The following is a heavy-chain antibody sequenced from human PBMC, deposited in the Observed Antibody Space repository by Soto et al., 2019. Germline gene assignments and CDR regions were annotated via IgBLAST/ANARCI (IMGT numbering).Heavy chain of an antibody. CDR2: ISGSGGST. J-gene: IGHJ4*02. D-gene: IGHD3-22*01. CDR1: GFTFSSYA. V-gene: IGHV3-23*01. Sequence: GGSLRLSCAASGFTFSSYAMSWVRQAPGKGLEWVSAISGSGGSTYYADSVKGRFTISRDSSKNTLYLQMNSLRAEDTAVYYCANNYYDSSGYSDWYYFDYWGQGTLVTVSS. CDR3: ANNYYDSSGYSDWYYFDY.